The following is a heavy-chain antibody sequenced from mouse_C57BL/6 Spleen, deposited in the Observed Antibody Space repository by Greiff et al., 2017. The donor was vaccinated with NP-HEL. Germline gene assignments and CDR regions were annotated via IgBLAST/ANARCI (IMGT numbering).Heavy chain of an antibody. CDR3: ARMARTIN. V-gene: IGHV5-6-3*01. Sequence: EVQGVESGGGLVQPGGSLKLSCAASGFTFSSYGMSWVRQTPDKRLELVATINSNGGSTYYPDSVKGRFTISRDNAKNTLYLQMSSLKSEDTAMYYCARMARTINWGQGTTRTVSS. CDR1: GFTFSSYG. J-gene: IGHJ2*01. CDR2: INSNGGST.